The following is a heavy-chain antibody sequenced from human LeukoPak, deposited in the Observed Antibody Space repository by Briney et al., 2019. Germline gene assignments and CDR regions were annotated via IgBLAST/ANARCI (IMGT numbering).Heavy chain of an antibody. J-gene: IGHJ3*01. CDR1: GLTVSSNY. CDR2: FYSGGST. D-gene: IGHD4/OR15-4a*01. CDR3: ARANQIYGGAFDV. Sequence: PGGSLRLSCAASGLTVSSNYMSWVRQAPGQGLEWVSIFYSGGSTYYADSVKGRFTISRDNSKNTLYLQMHSLRVEDTALCYCARANQIYGGAFDVWGQGTMDTVSS. V-gene: IGHV3-66*01.